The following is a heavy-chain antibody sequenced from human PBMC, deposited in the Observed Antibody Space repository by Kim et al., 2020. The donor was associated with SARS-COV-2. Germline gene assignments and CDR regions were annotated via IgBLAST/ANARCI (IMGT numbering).Heavy chain of an antibody. D-gene: IGHD6-13*01. CDR1: GFTFSDYY. CDR3: ARDLLSSSWTTIDF. V-gene: IGHV3-11*01. CDR2: ISSSGGSSI. Sequence: GGSLRLSCAASGFTFSDYYMIWLRQAPGKGLEWVAYISSSGGSSIFYQDSVKGRFTISRDNAKNSLYLQMNSLRAEDTAVYYCARDLLSSSWTTIDFWGQGTLVTVSS. J-gene: IGHJ4*02.